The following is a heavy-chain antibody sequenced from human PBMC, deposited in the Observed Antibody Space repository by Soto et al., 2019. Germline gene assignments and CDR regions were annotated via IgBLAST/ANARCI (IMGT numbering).Heavy chain of an antibody. Sequence: GASVKVSCKASGYTFTSYGISWVRQAPGQGLESMGWIVVGSGNTNYAQKFQERVTITRDMSTSTAYMELSSLRSEDTAVYYCAAFRSDSSGYPKTQFDYWGQGTLVTVSS. CDR3: AAFRSDSSGYPKTQFDY. CDR2: IVVGSGNT. J-gene: IGHJ4*02. D-gene: IGHD3-22*01. CDR1: GYTFTSYG. V-gene: IGHV1-58*02.